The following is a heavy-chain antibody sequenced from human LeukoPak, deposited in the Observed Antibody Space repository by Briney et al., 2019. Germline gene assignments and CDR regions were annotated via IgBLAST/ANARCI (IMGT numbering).Heavy chain of an antibody. Sequence: GGSLRLSCAASEFSVGSNYMTWVRQAPGKGLEWVSYISMTSSTIYYADSVKGRFTISRDNANNSLSLQMNSLRAEDTAVYYCARVWGSRDAFDIWGQGTMVTVSS. CDR1: EFSVGSNY. D-gene: IGHD7-27*01. CDR3: ARVWGSRDAFDI. V-gene: IGHV3-48*01. CDR2: ISMTSSTI. J-gene: IGHJ3*02.